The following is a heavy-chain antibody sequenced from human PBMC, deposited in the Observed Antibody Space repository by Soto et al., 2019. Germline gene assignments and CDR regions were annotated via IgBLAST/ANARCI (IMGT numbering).Heavy chain of an antibody. CDR3: PARSCSSRGCFHFEY. Sequence: SLDLACPAAGDTWNIYVIGGVVHGPGKGLEYVSAINCDGDSPFYAASVKGRFPIFRDTSKNTLYLQMGSLRAQDMAIYYCPARSCSSRGCFHFEYWRKRTPVIVSS. D-gene: IGHD2-2*01. CDR2: INCDGDSP. V-gene: IGHV3-64*02. J-gene: IGHJ4*02. CDR1: GDTWNIYV.